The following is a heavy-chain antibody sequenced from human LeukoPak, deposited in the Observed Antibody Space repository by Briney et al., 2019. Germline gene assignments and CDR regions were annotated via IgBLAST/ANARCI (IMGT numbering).Heavy chain of an antibody. V-gene: IGHV3-48*01. Sequence: GGTLRLSCSASGFSLSNYNMNWVRQAPGKGLEWISYISYSSRTTHYADSLKGRFTISRDNAANSLYLQMNSLRAEDTAVYYCARGQVYYDSSGYHFDYWGQGTLVTVSS. CDR2: ISYSSRTT. CDR1: GFSLSNYN. CDR3: ARGQVYYDSSGYHFDY. D-gene: IGHD3-22*01. J-gene: IGHJ4*02.